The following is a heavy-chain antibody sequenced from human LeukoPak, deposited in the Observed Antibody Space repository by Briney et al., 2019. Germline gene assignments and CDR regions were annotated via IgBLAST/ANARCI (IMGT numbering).Heavy chain of an antibody. D-gene: IGHD5-24*01. J-gene: IGHJ4*02. V-gene: IGHV4-59*11. CDR3: ARVYVGDGYNIVDY. CDR1: GGSISSHY. CDR2: IYYSGST. Sequence: PSETLSLTCTVSGGSISSHYWSWIRQPPGKGLEWIGYIYYSGSTNYNPPLKSRVTISVDTSKNQFSLKLSSVTAADTAVYYCARVYVGDGYNIVDYWGQGTLVTVSS.